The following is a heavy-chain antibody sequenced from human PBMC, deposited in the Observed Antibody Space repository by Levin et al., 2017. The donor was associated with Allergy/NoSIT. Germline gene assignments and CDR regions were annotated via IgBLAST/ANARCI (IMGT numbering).Heavy chain of an antibody. D-gene: IGHD6-13*01. CDR1: GISFTNAW. V-gene: IGHV3-15*01. J-gene: IGHJ4*02. CDR3: TTYISSWYYFDY. CDR2: IKSKTDGGTA. Sequence: SGGSLRLSCTASGISFTNAWMSWARQAPGKGLEWVGRIKSKTDGGTADYASPVKGRFTISRDDSKNTLYLQMNSLKTEDTAVYYCTTYISSWYYFDYWGQGTLVTVSS.